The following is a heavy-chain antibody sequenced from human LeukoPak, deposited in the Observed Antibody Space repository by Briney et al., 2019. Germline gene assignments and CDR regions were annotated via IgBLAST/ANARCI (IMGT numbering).Heavy chain of an antibody. CDR1: GYTFTRYG. V-gene: IGHV1-18*01. CDR3: ARDIAAADAFDI. J-gene: IGHJ3*02. CDR2: ISAYNGNT. D-gene: IGHD6-13*01. Sequence: ASVKVSCKASGYTFTRYGISWVRQGPGQGLEWMGWISAYNGNTNYAQKLQGRVTMTTDTSTSTAYMELRSLRSDDTAVYYCARDIAAADAFDIWGQGTTVTVSS.